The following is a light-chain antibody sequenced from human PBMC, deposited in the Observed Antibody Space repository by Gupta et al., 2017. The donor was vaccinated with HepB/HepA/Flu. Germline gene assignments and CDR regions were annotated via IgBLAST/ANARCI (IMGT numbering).Light chain of an antibody. V-gene: IGKV4-1*01. Sequence: DIVMTQSPDSLVVSLGERATINCKSSQSVLYSSNNKNYLAWYQQKPGQPPKLLIYWASTRESGVPDRFSGSGSGTDFTLTISSLQAEDVAVYYCHQYDSTSHTFGQGTKLEIK. CDR1: QSVLYSSNNKNY. CDR3: HQYDSTSHT. J-gene: IGKJ2*01. CDR2: WAS.